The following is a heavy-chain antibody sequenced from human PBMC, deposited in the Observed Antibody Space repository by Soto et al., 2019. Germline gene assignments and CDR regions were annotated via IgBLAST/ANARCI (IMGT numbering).Heavy chain of an antibody. CDR1: GGSISSGDYY. CDR3: ARVRFSPDDYSNYVGYYGMDV. V-gene: IGHV4-30-4*01. J-gene: IGHJ6*02. D-gene: IGHD4-4*01. Sequence: PSETLSLTCTVSGGSISSGDYYWSWIRQPPGKGLEWIGYIYYSGSTYYNPSLKRRVTISVDTSKNQFSLKLSSVTAADTAVYYCARVRFSPDDYSNYVGYYGMDVWGQGTTVTVSS. CDR2: IYYSGST.